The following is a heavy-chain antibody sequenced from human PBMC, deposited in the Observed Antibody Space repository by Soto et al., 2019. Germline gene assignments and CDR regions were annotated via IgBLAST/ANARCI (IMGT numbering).Heavy chain of an antibody. D-gene: IGHD3-10*01. V-gene: IGHV3-30*18. CDR3: AKDGGSGELLSGYYYGMDV. CDR1: GFTFSSYG. J-gene: IGHJ6*02. CDR2: ISYDGSNK. Sequence: GGSLRLSCAASGFTFSSYGMHWVRQAPGKGLEWVAVISYDGSNKYYADSVKGRFTISRDNSKNTLYLQMNSLRAEDTAVYYCAKDGGSGELLSGYYYGMDVWGQGTTVTVSS.